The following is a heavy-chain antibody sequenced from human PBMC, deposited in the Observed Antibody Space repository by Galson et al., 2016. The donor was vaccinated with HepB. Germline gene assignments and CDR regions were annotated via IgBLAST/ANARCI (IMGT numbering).Heavy chain of an antibody. CDR2: FDFHTGWT. D-gene: IGHD2-15*01. J-gene: IGHJ3*01. Sequence: SLRLSCAASGFSFSSYAMSWVRQAPGKGLEWVSTFDFHTGWTLYADSVKGLFTISRDTSKNTLYLQINSLRVEDTAIYYCSKAYSGGSPYRAFDFRGQGTVVTVSP. V-gene: IGHV3-23*01. CDR3: SKAYSGGSPYRAFDF. CDR1: GFSFSSYA.